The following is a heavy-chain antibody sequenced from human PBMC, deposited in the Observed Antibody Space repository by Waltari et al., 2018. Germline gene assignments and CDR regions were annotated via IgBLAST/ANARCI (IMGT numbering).Heavy chain of an antibody. V-gene: IGHV1-24*01. D-gene: IGHD3-22*01. CDR2: FEPEDGET. CDR1: GYTLTELS. Sequence: QVQLVQSGAEVKKPGASVKVSCKVSGYTLTELSMHWVRQAPGKGLEWMGGFEPEDGETIYAQKFQGRVTMTEDTSTDTAYMVLSSLRSEDTAVYYCATYYYDSSGSLGAFDIWGQGTMVTVSS. CDR3: ATYYYDSSGSLGAFDI. J-gene: IGHJ3*02.